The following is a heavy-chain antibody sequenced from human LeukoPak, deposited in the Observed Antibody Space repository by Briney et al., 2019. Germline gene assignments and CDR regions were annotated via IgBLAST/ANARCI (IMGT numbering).Heavy chain of an antibody. Sequence: SVKVSCKASGYTFTDYYMHWVRQAPGQGLEWMGWINPNSGGTNYAQKFQGRVTMTRDTSISTAYMELSRLRSDDTAVYYCARVYLGVYYYGSSGYSHLDYWGQGTLVTISS. CDR2: INPNSGGT. D-gene: IGHD3-22*01. CDR1: GYTFTDYY. V-gene: IGHV1-2*02. J-gene: IGHJ4*02. CDR3: ARVYLGVYYYGSSGYSHLDY.